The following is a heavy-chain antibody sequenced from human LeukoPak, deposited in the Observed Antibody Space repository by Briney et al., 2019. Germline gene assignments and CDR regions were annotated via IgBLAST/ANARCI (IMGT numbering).Heavy chain of an antibody. J-gene: IGHJ4*02. CDR1: GFTFSSYS. CDR3: ARDSPDYSSSSTSTN. D-gene: IGHD6-13*01. V-gene: IGHV3-21*01. Sequence: GGSLRLSCAASGFTFSSYSMNWVRQAPGKGLEWVSFISSSSSYIYYADSVKGRFTISRDNAKNSLYLQMNSLRAEDTAVYYCARDSPDYSSSSTSTNWGQGTLVTVSS. CDR2: ISSSSSYI.